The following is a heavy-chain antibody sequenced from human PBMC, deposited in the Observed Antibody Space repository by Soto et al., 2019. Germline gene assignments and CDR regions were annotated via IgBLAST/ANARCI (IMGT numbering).Heavy chain of an antibody. D-gene: IGHD3-10*01. CDR2: ISYDGSNK. Sequence: GGSLRLSCAASGFTFSSYAMHWVRQAPGKGLEWVAVISYDGSNKYYADSVKGRFTISRDNSKNTLYLQMNSLRAEDTAVYYCARDPLVRAQNDAFDIWGQGTMVTVSS. CDR3: ARDPLVRAQNDAFDI. CDR1: GFTFSSYA. J-gene: IGHJ3*02. V-gene: IGHV3-30-3*01.